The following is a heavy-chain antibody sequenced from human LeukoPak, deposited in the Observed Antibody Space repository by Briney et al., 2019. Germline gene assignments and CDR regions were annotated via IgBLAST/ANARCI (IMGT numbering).Heavy chain of an antibody. CDR2: IHAYNGNT. CDR3: ARGGELLIRFDP. Sequence: GASVQVSSKASRYTFTSYGISGVRPAPGQGVEGMGLIHAYNGNTNYAQKLQGRITMTTDKSTRTVYMEMRSLRSDDTAVYYCARGGELLIRFDPWGQGTLVTVSS. J-gene: IGHJ5*02. V-gene: IGHV1-18*01. CDR1: RYTFTSYG. D-gene: IGHD1-26*01.